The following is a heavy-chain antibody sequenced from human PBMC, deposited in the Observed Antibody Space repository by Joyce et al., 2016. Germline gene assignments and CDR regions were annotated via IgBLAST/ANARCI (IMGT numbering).Heavy chain of an antibody. V-gene: IGHV3-72*01. J-gene: IGHJ4*02. Sequence: EVQLVESGGGLVQPGGSLRLSCAASGFTFSDHYMEWVRQAPGKGLEWVGHIGNKPNSYTTEYAASVKGRFTISRDDSKNSLYLQMNSLKTEDTAVYYCVRVRADYYVDYWGQGTLVIVSS. CDR1: GFTFSDHY. CDR2: IGNKPNSYTT. CDR3: VRVRADYYVDY.